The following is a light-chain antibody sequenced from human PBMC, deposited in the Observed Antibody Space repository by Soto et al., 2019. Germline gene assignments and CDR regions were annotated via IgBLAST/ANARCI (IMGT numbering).Light chain of an antibody. CDR2: GAS. J-gene: IGKJ1*01. CDR3: QQYNSWPWT. CDR1: QSVSSK. V-gene: IGKV3-15*01. Sequence: EIVMTQSPATLSVSPGEGATLSCRASQSVSSKLACYQQKPGQAPRLLIYGASTRATGIPARFSGSGSGTEFTLIISSLQSEDSAVYYCQQYNSWPWTFGQGTKVDIK.